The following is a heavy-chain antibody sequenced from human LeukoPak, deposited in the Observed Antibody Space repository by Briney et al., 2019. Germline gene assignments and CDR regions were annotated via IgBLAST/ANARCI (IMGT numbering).Heavy chain of an antibody. CDR2: NYYTGST. Sequence: SETLSLTCTVSGGLISSYYWSWIRQTPEKGLVWIGNNYYTGSTIYNPSLKSRVSISLDTSKKHLSLNLTSVTAADTAVYYCAREQRYWYFDLWGRGSLVTVSS. J-gene: IGHJ2*01. CDR1: GGLISSYY. CDR3: AREQRYWYFDL. D-gene: IGHD6-25*01. V-gene: IGHV4-59*01.